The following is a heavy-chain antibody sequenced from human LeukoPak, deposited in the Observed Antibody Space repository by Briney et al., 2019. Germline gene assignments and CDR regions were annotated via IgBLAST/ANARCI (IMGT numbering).Heavy chain of an antibody. Sequence: PGGSLRLSCATSGFTFSRHAMSWVRQAPGKGLEWVAAITGGGDTTYYADSVQGRFTISRDNSKNTLYLQMNSLRAEDTAVYCCAKDQVPSIVGATSLGYWGQGTLVTVSS. D-gene: IGHD1-26*01. CDR1: GFTFSRHA. V-gene: IGHV3-23*01. CDR2: ITGGGDTT. J-gene: IGHJ4*02. CDR3: AKDQVPSIVGATSLGY.